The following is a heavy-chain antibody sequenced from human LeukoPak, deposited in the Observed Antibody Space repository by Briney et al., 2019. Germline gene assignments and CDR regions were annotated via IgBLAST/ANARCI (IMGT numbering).Heavy chain of an antibody. D-gene: IGHD3-22*01. Sequence: ASVKVSCKASGYTFTSYYMRWVRQAPGQGLEWMGIINPSGGSTSYAQKFQGRVTMTRDTSTSTVYMEPSSLRPEDTAVYYCARVFSSSGYGYWGQGTLVTVSS. J-gene: IGHJ4*02. CDR1: GYTFTSYY. CDR3: ARVFSSSGYGY. V-gene: IGHV1-46*01. CDR2: INPSGGST.